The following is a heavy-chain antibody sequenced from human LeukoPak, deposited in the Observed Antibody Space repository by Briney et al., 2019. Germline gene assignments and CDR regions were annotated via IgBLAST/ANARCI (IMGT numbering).Heavy chain of an antibody. Sequence: GGSLRLSCAASGFIFSSYAMSWVRQAPGKGLEWVSTLSGTNDNTYYADSVKDRFTISRDNSKNTLSLQMNSLRAEDTAVYYCAKGRGTTVTSAANYWGQGTLVTVSS. D-gene: IGHD4-17*01. CDR3: AKGRGTTVTSAANY. J-gene: IGHJ4*02. V-gene: IGHV3-23*01. CDR2: LSGTNDNT. CDR1: GFIFSSYA.